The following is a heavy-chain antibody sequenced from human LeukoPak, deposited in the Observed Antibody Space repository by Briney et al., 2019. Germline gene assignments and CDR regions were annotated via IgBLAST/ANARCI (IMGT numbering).Heavy chain of an antibody. CDR1: GFSFNDYV. CDR2: ISGDGSST. J-gene: IGHJ4*02. CDR3: AKHGCTTTTCYTNY. D-gene: IGHD2-2*02. V-gene: IGHV3-43*02. Sequence: GGSLRLSCAASGFSFNDYVMQWVRQAPGKGLEWVSLISGDGSSTYQRDSVKGRFTISRDNSKSTLHLQMNSLRVEDTAVYYCAKHGCTTTTCYTNYWGQGTLVTVSS.